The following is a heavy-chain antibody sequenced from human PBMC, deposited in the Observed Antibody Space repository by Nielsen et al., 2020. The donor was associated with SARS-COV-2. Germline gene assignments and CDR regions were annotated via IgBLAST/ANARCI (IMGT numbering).Heavy chain of an antibody. CDR1: GFTFSSYD. D-gene: IGHD5-18*01. CDR2: IDTSGDT. CDR3: ARAAGTAIDY. V-gene: IGHV3-13*04. Sequence: GESLKISCAASGFTFSSYDMHWVRQATGKGLEWVSTIDTSGDTFYPDSVKGRFTVSRENAKNSLFLQMNSLRVGDTAVYYCARAAGTAIDYWGQGALVTVSS. J-gene: IGHJ4*02.